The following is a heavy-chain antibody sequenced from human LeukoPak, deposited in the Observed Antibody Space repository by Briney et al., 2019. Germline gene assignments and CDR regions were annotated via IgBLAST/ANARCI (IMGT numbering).Heavy chain of an antibody. CDR2: ISYSGST. CDR3: ARSDGLSSSWYYYFDY. D-gene: IGHD6-13*01. Sequence: SETLSLTCTVSGGSISSYYWSWIRQPPGKGLEWIGYISYSGSTNYNPSLKSRVTISVDTSKSQFSLKLNSVTAADTAVYYCARSDGLSSSWYYYFDYWGQGTLVTVSS. CDR1: GGSISSYY. V-gene: IGHV4-59*01. J-gene: IGHJ4*02.